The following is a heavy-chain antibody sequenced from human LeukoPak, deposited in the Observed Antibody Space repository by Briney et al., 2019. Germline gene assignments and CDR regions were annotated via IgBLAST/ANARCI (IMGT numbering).Heavy chain of an antibody. D-gene: IGHD4-17*01. Sequence: ASVKVSCKVSGYTLTELSMHWVRQAPGKGLEWMGGFDPEDGETIYAQKFQGRVTMTEDTSTDTAYMGLSSLRSEDTAVYYCATRYYGDYEFGYWGQGTLVTVSS. CDR3: ATRYYGDYEFGY. J-gene: IGHJ4*02. V-gene: IGHV1-24*01. CDR2: FDPEDGET. CDR1: GYTLTELS.